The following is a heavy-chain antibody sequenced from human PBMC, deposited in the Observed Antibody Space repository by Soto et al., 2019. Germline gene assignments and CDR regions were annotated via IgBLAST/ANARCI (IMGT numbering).Heavy chain of an antibody. CDR3: ARDYKRENCGYVRCNSLDV. D-gene: IGHD2-21*01. CDR1: GDSVTRGSYF. V-gene: IGHV4-61*01. Sequence: KSSETLSLTCTVSGDSVTRGSYFWSWIRQRPGQGLEWIGNSYYSGYYSGSTNHNPSLKSRVTVSVDTSKNQFSLKLRSVTTADTAVYYCARDYKRENCGYVRCNSLDVWAKGPRSPSP. J-gene: IGHJ6*02. CDR2: SYYSGYYSGST.